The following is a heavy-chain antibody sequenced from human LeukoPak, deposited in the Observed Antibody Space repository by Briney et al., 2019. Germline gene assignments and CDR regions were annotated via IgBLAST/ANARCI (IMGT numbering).Heavy chain of an antibody. Sequence: ASVKVSCKASGGTFSSYAISWVRQAPGQGLEWMGRIIPIFGTANYAQKFQGRVTITADKSTSTAYTELSSLRSEDTAVYYCARDLPDGAFGYWGQGTLVTVSS. CDR2: IIPIFGTA. V-gene: IGHV1-69*06. D-gene: IGHD3-16*01. CDR1: GGTFSSYA. J-gene: IGHJ4*02. CDR3: ARDLPDGAFGY.